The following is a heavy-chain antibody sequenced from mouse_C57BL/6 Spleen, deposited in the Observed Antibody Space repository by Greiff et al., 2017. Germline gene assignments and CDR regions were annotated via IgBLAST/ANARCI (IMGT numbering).Heavy chain of an antibody. Sequence: QVQLQQSGAELVRPGASVTLSCKASGYTFTDYEMHWVKQTPVHGLEWIGAIDPETGGTAYNQKFKGKAILTADKSSSTAYMELRSLTSEDSAVYYCTENTVVAKPWYFDVWGTGTTVTVSS. CDR2: IDPETGGT. CDR3: TENTVVAKPWYFDV. CDR1: GYTFTDYE. J-gene: IGHJ1*03. D-gene: IGHD1-1*01. V-gene: IGHV1-15*01.